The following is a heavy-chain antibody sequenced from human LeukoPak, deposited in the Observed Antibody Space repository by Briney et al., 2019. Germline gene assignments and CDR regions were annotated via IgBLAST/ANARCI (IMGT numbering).Heavy chain of an antibody. D-gene: IGHD6-13*01. V-gene: IGHV3-9*01. Sequence: GRSLRLSCAASGFTFDDYAMHWVRQAPGKGLEWVSGISWNSGSIGYADSVKGRLTISRDNAKNSLYLQMNSLRAEDTALYYCAKVHSSSWYYFDYWGQGTLVTVSS. CDR2: ISWNSGSI. J-gene: IGHJ4*02. CDR3: AKVHSSSWYYFDY. CDR1: GFTFDDYA.